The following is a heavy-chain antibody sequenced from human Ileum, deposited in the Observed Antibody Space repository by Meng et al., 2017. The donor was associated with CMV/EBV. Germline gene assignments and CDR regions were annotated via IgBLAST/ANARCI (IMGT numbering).Heavy chain of an antibody. V-gene: IGHV3-23*01. D-gene: IGHD6-6*01. Sequence: ASGFTFSSYAMSWVRQAPGKGLEWVSGISGSGGSTYYADSVKGRFTISRDNSKNTLYLQMNSLRAEDTAVYYCAKREDSGSSSPFGYWGQGTLVTVSS. CDR1: GFTFSSYA. CDR2: ISGSGGST. J-gene: IGHJ4*02. CDR3: AKREDSGSSSPFGY.